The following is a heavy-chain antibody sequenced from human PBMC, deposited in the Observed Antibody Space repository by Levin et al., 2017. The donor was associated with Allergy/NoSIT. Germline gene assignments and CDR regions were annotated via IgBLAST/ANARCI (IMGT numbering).Heavy chain of an antibody. CDR1: GFTFSGYA. CDR2: ISGSGGST. CDR3: AKSKEYCSSTSCYVHYYYYMDV. V-gene: IGHV3-23*01. J-gene: IGHJ6*03. Sequence: GGSLRLSCAASGFTFSGYAMSWVRQAPGKGLEWVSAISGSGGSTYYAGPVKGRFTISRDNSRNTLYLQMNSLRAEDTAVYYCAKSKEYCSSTSCYVHYYYYMDVWGKGTTVTVSS. D-gene: IGHD2-2*01.